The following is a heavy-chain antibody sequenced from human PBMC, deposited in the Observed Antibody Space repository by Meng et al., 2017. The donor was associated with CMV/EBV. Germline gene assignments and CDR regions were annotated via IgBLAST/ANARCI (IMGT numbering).Heavy chain of an antibody. CDR3: ARAYYYGGSGYYVFDY. CDR1: FTFSGYS. Sequence: FTFSGYSMSWVRQAPGQGLGWVTSVGGSSSYMCYAGWVKGRLAISRDNAKNSLCLQVSSLRAEDATVYYCARAYYYGGSGYYVFDYWGQGTLVTVSS. V-gene: IGHV3-21*01. CDR2: VGGSSSYM. J-gene: IGHJ4*02. D-gene: IGHD3-22*01.